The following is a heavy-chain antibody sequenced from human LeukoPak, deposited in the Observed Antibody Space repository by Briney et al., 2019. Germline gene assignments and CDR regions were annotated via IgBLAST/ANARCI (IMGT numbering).Heavy chain of an antibody. CDR1: GGSISDYY. CDR3: ARDFRGSVDAFDI. V-gene: IGHV4-59*01. J-gene: IGHJ3*02. CDR2: IYYSGRT. Sequence: SETLSLTCTVSGGSISDYYWNWMRQPPGKGLEWFGYIYYSGRTNYNPSLKSRVSISVDTSKNQFSLKLSSVTAADTAVYYCARDFRGSVDAFDIWGQGTMVAVSS.